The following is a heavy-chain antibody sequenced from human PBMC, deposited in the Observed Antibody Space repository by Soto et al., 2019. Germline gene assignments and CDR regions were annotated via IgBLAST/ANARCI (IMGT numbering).Heavy chain of an antibody. CDR2: IIPIFGTA. CDR1: GGTFSSYA. CDR3: AREYCSGGSSGYYWEGDY. V-gene: IGHV1-69*01. J-gene: IGHJ4*02. D-gene: IGHD2-15*01. Sequence: QVQLVQSGAEVKKPGSSVKVSCKASGGTFSSYAISWVRQAPGQGLEWMGGIIPIFGTANYAQKFQGRVTITADESTSTAYMELSSLRSEDTAVYYCAREYCSGGSSGYYWEGDYWGQGTLVTVSS.